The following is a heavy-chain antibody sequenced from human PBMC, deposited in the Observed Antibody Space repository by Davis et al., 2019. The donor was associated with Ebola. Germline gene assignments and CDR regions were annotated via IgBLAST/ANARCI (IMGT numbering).Heavy chain of an antibody. CDR1: GGSISNYY. J-gene: IGHJ6*04. V-gene: IGHV4-39*01. CDR2: AHYSGSS. Sequence: GSLRLSCTVSGGSISNYYWSWIRQPPGKGLEWIGSAHYSGSSYYNPSLKSRVTISVDTSKSQFSLRLSSVSAADTAMYYCVRLSIVAPETLYYNYDVDVWGKGTTVAVSS. D-gene: IGHD6-6*01. CDR3: VRLSIVAPETLYYNYDVDV.